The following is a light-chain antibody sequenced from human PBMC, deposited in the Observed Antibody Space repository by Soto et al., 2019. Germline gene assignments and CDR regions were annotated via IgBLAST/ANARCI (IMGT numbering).Light chain of an antibody. V-gene: IGKV1-39*01. CDR1: QSISSY. J-gene: IGKJ3*01. CDR2: AAS. Sequence: DIQMTQSPSSLSASVGDRVTITCRASQSISSYLNWYQQKPGKAPKLLIYAASSLQSGVPSRFSGSGSGTDFTFTISSLQPEDFATYYCQQSCSTPFTFGPGTKVDIK. CDR3: QQSCSTPFT.